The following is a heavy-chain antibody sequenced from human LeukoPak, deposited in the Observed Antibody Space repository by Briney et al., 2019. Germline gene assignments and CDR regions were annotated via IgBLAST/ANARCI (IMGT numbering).Heavy chain of an antibody. J-gene: IGHJ5*02. D-gene: IGHD3-9*01. V-gene: IGHV4-4*07. CDR2: IYTSGST. CDR3: ARASTDILTGYPGIFWFDP. CDR1: GGSISSYY. Sequence: SETLSLTCTVSGGSISSYYWSWIRQPAGKGLEWIGRIYTSGSTNYNPSLKSRVTMSVDTSKNQFSLKLSSVTAADTAVYYCARASTDILTGYPGIFWFDPWGPGTLVTVSS.